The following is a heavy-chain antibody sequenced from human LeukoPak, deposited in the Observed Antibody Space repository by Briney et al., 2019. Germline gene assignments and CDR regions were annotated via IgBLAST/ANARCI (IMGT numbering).Heavy chain of an antibody. CDR1: GYSFTSYW. J-gene: IGHJ5*02. V-gene: IGHV5-51*01. CDR3: ARFDRNRIAAAGTRWSDP. Sequence: GESLKISCKGSGYSFTSYWIGWVRQMPGKGLEWMGIIYPGDSDTRYSPSFQGQVTISADKSISTAYLQWSSLKASDTAMYYCARFDRNRIAAAGTRWSDPWGQGTLVTVSS. D-gene: IGHD6-13*01. CDR2: IYPGDSDT.